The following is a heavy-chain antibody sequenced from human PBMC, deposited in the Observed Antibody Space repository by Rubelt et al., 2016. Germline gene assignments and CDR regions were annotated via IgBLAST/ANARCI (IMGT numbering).Heavy chain of an antibody. J-gene: IGHJ4*02. V-gene: IGHV4-59*12. D-gene: IGHD3-22*01. CDR3: ARRRDYYDSSGYYYGGFDY. Sequence: GKGLEWIGYIYYSGSTNYNPSLKSRVTISVDTSKNQFSLKLSSVTAADTAVYYCARRRDYYDSSGYYYGGFDYWGQGSLVTVSS. CDR2: IYYSGST.